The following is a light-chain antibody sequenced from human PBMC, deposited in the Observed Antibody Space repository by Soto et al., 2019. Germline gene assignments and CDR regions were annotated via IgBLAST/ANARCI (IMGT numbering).Light chain of an antibody. CDR2: GAA. V-gene: IGKV3-15*01. J-gene: IGKJ1*01. Sequence: EMVMTQSPATRSESPGARATLSSSASQTISTNLAWYQHKPGQPPSLLIYGAATRATGVPARFSGSWSGTLFTLTIASLQSEDFAVYYCKQYNTWTWTFGQGTKLDIK. CDR3: KQYNTWTWT. CDR1: QTISTN.